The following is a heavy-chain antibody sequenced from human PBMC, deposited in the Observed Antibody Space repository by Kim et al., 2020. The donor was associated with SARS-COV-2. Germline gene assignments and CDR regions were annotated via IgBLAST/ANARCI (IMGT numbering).Heavy chain of an antibody. V-gene: IGHV3-9*01. D-gene: IGHD3-22*01. CDR2: ISWNSGSI. CDR3: AKDIVTYYYDSSGFDY. J-gene: IGHJ4*02. Sequence: GGSLRLSCAASGFTFDDYAMHWVRQAPGKGLEWVSGISWNSGSIGYADSVKGRFTISRDNAKNSLYLQMNSLRAEDTALYYCAKDIVTYYYDSSGFDYWGQGTLVTVSS. CDR1: GFTFDDYA.